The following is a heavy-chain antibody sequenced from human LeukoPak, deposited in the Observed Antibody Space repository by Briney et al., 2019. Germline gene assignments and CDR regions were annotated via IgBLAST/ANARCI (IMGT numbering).Heavy chain of an antibody. CDR3: AKLFHSGVDY. V-gene: IGHV3-30*18. Sequence: GGSLRLSCAPAGFTFSSYGMHWVRQAPGNGLEWVAVISYDGSNKYYADSVKGRFTISRDNSKNTLYLQMNSLRAEDTAVYYCAKLFHSGVDYWGQGTLVTVSS. CDR1: GFTFSSYG. CDR2: ISYDGSNK. J-gene: IGHJ4*02. D-gene: IGHD3-10*01.